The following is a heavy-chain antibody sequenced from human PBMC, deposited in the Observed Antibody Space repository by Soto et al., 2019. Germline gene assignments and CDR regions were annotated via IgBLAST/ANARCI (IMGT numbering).Heavy chain of an antibody. CDR1: GFPFSNAW. J-gene: IGHJ4*02. Sequence: GALRLSCAASGFPFSNAWMRWVRQAPGEGLEWVARIKSETDGGTTDYAAPVEGRFTISRDDSKNTLDLQMNNLKTDDTAVYNCTTYDYIWGNSRIRWAYWGQGALVTVSS. CDR2: IKSETDGGTT. D-gene: IGHD3-16*02. CDR3: TTYDYIWGNSRIRWAY. V-gene: IGHV3-15*01.